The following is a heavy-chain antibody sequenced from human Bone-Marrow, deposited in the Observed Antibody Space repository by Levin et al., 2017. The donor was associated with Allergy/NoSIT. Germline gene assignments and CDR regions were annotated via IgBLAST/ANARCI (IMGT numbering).Heavy chain of an antibody. V-gene: IGHV3-23*01. CDR2: ISDSGGST. Sequence: GGSLRLSCAASGFTFSSYAMTWVRQAPGKGLEWVSTISDSGGSTFYADSVKGRSTISRDNSQNTLYLQMTSLRAEDTDVYYCALRGVGCDPFDYWGQGTLVTVSS. CDR3: ALRGVGCDPFDY. D-gene: IGHD1-26*01. J-gene: IGHJ4*02. CDR1: GFTFSSYA.